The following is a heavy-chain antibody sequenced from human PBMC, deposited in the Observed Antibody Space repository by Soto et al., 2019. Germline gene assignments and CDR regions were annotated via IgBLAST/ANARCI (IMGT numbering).Heavy chain of an antibody. Sequence: QVQLVQSGAEVKKPGASVKVSCKASGYTFTSYGIIWVRQAPGQGLEWMGWISAYNGNTNYAQKLQGRVTMTTDTSTSRACMELRSLRSDDTAVYYCARDWAAAGPLDYWGQGTLVTVSS. CDR3: ARDWAAAGPLDY. V-gene: IGHV1-18*01. J-gene: IGHJ4*02. D-gene: IGHD6-13*01. CDR2: ISAYNGNT. CDR1: GYTFTSYG.